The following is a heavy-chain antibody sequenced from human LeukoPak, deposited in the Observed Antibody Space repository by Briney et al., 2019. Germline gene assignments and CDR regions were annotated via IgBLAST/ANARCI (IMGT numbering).Heavy chain of an antibody. CDR2: ISGSGGST. Sequence: PGGSLRLSCAASGFTFSSYAMSWVRQAPGKGVEWVSAISGSGGSTYYADSVKGRFTISRDNSKNTLYLQMNSLRAEDTAVYYCVWGATLTGSNWFDSWGQGTLVTVSS. CDR1: GFTFSSYA. V-gene: IGHV3-23*01. J-gene: IGHJ5*01. D-gene: IGHD3-9*01. CDR3: VWGATLTGSNWFDS.